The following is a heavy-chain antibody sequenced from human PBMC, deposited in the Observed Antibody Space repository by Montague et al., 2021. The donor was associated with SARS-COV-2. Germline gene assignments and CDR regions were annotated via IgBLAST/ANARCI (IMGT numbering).Heavy chain of an antibody. CDR3: ARENTVTTFGGPYYIDS. CDR2: IYDSGST. J-gene: IGHJ4*02. CDR1: GSSVRSYY. Sequence: SETLSLTCIVSGSSVRSYYWSWIWQPPGKGMEWIGYIYDSGSTNXXPSLKSRVTISVDKSKNQFSLKLSSVTAADTDVYYCARENTVTTFGGPYYIDSWGQGTLVTVSA. D-gene: IGHD4-17*01. V-gene: IGHV4-59*02.